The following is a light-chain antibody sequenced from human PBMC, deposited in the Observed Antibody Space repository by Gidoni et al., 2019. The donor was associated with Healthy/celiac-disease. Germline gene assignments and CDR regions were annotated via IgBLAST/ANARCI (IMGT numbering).Light chain of an antibody. CDR1: SSNIGSNY. CDR3: AAWDDSLSVWV. J-gene: IGLJ3*02. Sequence: SVLTQPPSTSGTPGKRVTISCSGSSSNIGSNYVYWYQQLPGTAPKLLIYRNNQRPSGVPDRFSGSKSGTSASLAISGLRSEDEADYYCAAWDDSLSVWVFGGGTKLTVL. CDR2: RNN. V-gene: IGLV1-47*01.